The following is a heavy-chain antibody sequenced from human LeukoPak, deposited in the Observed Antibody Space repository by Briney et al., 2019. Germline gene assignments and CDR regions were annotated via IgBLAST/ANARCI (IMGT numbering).Heavy chain of an antibody. Sequence: PGGSLRLSCAASGFTVSSNYMSWVRQAPGRGLEWVSVIYSGGSTYYADSVKGRFTISRDNSKNTLYLQMNSLRAEDTAVYYCARDSVVVVAATRYYYYGMDVWGQGTTVTVSS. CDR2: IYSGGST. J-gene: IGHJ6*02. D-gene: IGHD2-15*01. V-gene: IGHV3-53*01. CDR3: ARDSVVVVAATRYYYYGMDV. CDR1: GFTVSSNY.